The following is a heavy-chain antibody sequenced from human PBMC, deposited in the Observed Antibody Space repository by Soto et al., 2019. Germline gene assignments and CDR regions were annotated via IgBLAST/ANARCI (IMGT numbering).Heavy chain of an antibody. Sequence: PSEPLSLPCAVSVGSISSCGYSWSWIRQPPGKGLEWIGYIYHSGSTYYNPSLKSRVTISVDRSKNQFSLKLSSVTAADTAVYYCARMDSFGSLNWFDSWGQGTLVTVSS. V-gene: IGHV4-30-2*01. CDR3: ARMDSFGSLNWFDS. CDR2: IYHSGST. J-gene: IGHJ5*01. CDR1: VGSISSCGYS. D-gene: IGHD5-18*01.